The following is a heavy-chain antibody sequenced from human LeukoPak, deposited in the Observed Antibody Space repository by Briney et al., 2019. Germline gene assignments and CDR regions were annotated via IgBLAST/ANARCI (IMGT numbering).Heavy chain of an antibody. CDR2: IYHSGST. V-gene: IGHV4-38-2*02. Sequence: SQTLSLTCTVSGYSISSGYYWGWIRQPPGKGLEWIGSIYHSGSTYYNPSLKSRVTISVDTSKNQFSLKLSSVTAADTAVYYCARYSSSWPEYYFDYWGQGTLVTVSS. D-gene: IGHD6-13*01. J-gene: IGHJ4*02. CDR3: ARYSSSWPEYYFDY. CDR1: GYSISSGYY.